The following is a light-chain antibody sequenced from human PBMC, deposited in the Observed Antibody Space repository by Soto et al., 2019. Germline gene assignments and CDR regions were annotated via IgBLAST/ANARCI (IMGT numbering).Light chain of an antibody. CDR3: CSYADSYPVL. CDR1: SSDVGAYNY. V-gene: IGLV2-11*01. J-gene: IGLJ2*01. CDR2: DVT. Sequence: QSALTQPRSVSGSPGQSVAISCTGTSSDVGAYNYVSWYQQYPDKAPKLMIYDVTKRPSGVPDRFSGSKSGNTASLTISGLQAEDEADYYCCSYADSYPVLFGGGTKVTVL.